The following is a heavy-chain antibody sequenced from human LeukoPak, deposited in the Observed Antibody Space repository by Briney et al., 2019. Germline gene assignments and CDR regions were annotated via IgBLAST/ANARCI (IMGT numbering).Heavy chain of an antibody. CDR3: ARTRADIVVVPAAIPSPAFDY. CDR1: GFTFSTYS. V-gene: IGHV3-21*01. J-gene: IGHJ4*02. Sequence: GGSLRLPCAVSGFTFSTYSMNWVRQAPGKGLEWVSSISSSSSYIYYADSVKGRFTISRDNAKNSLYLQMNSLRAEDTAVYYCARTRADIVVVPAAIPSPAFDYWGQGTLVTVSS. CDR2: ISSSSSYI. D-gene: IGHD2-2*02.